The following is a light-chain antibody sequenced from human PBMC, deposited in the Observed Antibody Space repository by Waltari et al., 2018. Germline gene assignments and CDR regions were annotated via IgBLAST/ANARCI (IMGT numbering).Light chain of an antibody. V-gene: IGLV1-51*01. Sequence: QPALTQPTSVSAAPGQKVTISCSGGHFNIGTDLVSWYQQVPGSAPNILIVEDEQHPPRISALLSGSTSGTSATLPITVLQPGDEADFYFGTCDTSLSPHVIFGGGTRLTFL. CDR1: HFNIGTDL. CDR3: GTCDTSLSPHVI. CDR2: EDE. J-gene: IGLJ2*01.